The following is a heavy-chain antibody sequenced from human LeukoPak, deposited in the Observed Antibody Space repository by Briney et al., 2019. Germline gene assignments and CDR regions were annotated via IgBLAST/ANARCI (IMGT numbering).Heavy chain of an antibody. CDR1: GGSISSYY. D-gene: IGHD6-6*01. J-gene: IGHJ5*02. CDR2: IYYSGST. CDR3: ARYSGSSSGWFDP. Sequence: PSETLSLTCTVSGGSISSYYRSWIRQPPGKGLEWIGYIYYSGSTNYNPSLKSRVTISVDTSKNQFSLKLSSVTAADTAVYYCARYSGSSSGWFDPWGQGTLVTVSS. V-gene: IGHV4-59*01.